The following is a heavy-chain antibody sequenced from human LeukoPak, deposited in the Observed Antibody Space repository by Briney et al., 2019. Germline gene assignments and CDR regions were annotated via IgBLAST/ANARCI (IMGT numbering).Heavy chain of an antibody. Sequence: GGSLRLSCAVSGFTFSGSWMSWSRQAPGKGLEWVASINSDGSEGYYADVVKGRFTISRDNAKNSLYLQINSLRAEDTAVYYCARSSYSSSSSVWGQGTMVTVSS. V-gene: IGHV3-7*03. D-gene: IGHD6-6*01. CDR3: ARSSYSSSSSV. J-gene: IGHJ3*01. CDR2: INSDGSEG. CDR1: GFTFSGSW.